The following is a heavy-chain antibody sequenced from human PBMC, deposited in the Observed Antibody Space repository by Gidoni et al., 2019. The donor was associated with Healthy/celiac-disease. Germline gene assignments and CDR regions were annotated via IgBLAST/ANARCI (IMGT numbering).Heavy chain of an antibody. D-gene: IGHD1-26*01. CDR1: GFTFSRYA. CDR2: ISGSGGST. Sequence: EVQLLESGGGLVQPGGSLRLSCAASGFTFSRYAMSWVRQAPGKGLEWVSAISGSGGSTYYADSVKGRFTISRDNSKNTLYLQMNSLRAEDTAVYYCAKLWYWELSSQRSFDIWGQGTMVTVSS. V-gene: IGHV3-23*01. J-gene: IGHJ3*02. CDR3: AKLWYWELSSQRSFDI.